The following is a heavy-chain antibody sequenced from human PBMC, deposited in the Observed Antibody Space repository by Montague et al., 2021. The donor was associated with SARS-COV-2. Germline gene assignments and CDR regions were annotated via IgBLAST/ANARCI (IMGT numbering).Heavy chain of an antibody. J-gene: IGHJ4*02. CDR2: TYYRSEWYS. V-gene: IGHV6-1*01. CDR3: ARAERGSCGDGNCYQYFFNY. Sequence: CAISGDSVSTNSGTWNWVRLSPSRGLEWLGRTYYRSEWYSDYSVSVKSRISINPDTSKNQFSLQLNSVTPEDTAVYYCARAERGSCGDGNCYQYFFNYWGWGTGVAVST. D-gene: IGHD2-15*01. CDR1: GDSVSTNSGT.